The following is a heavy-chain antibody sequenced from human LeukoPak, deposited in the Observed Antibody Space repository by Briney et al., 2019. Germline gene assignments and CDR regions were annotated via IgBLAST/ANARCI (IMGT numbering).Heavy chain of an antibody. V-gene: IGHV3-74*01. Sequence: GGSLRLSCAASGFTFDSSWMHWVRQAPGKGLVWVSRIDSDGTLTSYADSLKGRFTISRGNAKNTVYLQMNSLRAEDTAVYYCARNIGTDWGQGTLVTVSS. D-gene: IGHD1-14*01. CDR1: GFTFDSSW. J-gene: IGHJ4*02. CDR3: ARNIGTD. CDR2: IDSDGTLT.